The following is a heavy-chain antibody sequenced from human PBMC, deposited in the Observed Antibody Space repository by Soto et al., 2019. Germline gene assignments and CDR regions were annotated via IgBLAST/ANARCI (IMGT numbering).Heavy chain of an antibody. CDR1: GGSISSSSYY. CDR2: IYYSGST. Sequence: PSETLCLTCTVSGGSISSSSYYWGWIRQPPGKGLEWIGSIYYSGSTYYNPSLKSRVTISVDTSKNQFSLKLSSVTAADTAVYYCARYSSSSSYYYYRMDVWGQGTTVTVSS. CDR3: ARYSSSSSYYYYRMDV. J-gene: IGHJ6*02. V-gene: IGHV4-39*01. D-gene: IGHD6-6*01.